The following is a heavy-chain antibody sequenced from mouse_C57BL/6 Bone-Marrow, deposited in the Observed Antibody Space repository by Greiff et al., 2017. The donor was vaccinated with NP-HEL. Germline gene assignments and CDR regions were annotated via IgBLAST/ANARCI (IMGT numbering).Heavy chain of an antibody. D-gene: IGHD3-1*01. V-gene: IGHV1-19*01. CDR1: GYTFTDYY. CDR2: INPYNGGT. CDR3: ARSGWDWYFDV. J-gene: IGHJ1*03. Sequence: EVKLQQSGPVLVKPGASVKMSCKASGYTFTDYYMNWVKQSHGKSLEWIGVINPYNGGTSYNQKFKGKATLTVDKSSSTAYMELNSLTSEDSAVYYCARSGWDWYFDVWGTGTTVTVSS.